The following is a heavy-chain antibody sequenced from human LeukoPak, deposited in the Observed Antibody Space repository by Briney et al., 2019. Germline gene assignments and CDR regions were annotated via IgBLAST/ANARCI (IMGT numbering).Heavy chain of an antibody. CDR1: GYNFTSHW. CDR3: ARGGPAAIQEGANWFDP. J-gene: IGHJ5*02. V-gene: IGHV5-51*01. Sequence: GESLKISCKGSGYNFTSHWIGWVRQMPGKGLEWMGIIYPGDSDTRYSPSFQGQVTISADKSISTAYLQWSSLKASDTAMYYCARGGPAAIQEGANWFDPWGQGTLVTVSS. D-gene: IGHD2-2*02. CDR2: IYPGDSDT.